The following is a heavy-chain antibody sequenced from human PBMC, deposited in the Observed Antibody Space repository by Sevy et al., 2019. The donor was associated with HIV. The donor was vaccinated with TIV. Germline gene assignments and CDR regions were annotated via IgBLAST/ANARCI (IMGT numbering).Heavy chain of an antibody. CDR2: IYSGGST. Sequence: GGSLRLSCAASGFTVSSNYMSWVRQAPGKGLEWVSAIYSGGSTYYADSVKGRFTISRDNSKNRLYLQMNSLRAEDTAVYYCAADDSSGYYRGIFDYWGQGTLVTVSS. J-gene: IGHJ4*02. V-gene: IGHV3-53*01. D-gene: IGHD3-22*01. CDR3: AADDSSGYYRGIFDY. CDR1: GFTVSSNY.